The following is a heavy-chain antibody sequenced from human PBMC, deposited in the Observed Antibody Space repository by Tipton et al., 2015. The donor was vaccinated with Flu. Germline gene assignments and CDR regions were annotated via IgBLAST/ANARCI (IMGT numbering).Heavy chain of an antibody. CDR3: TRRLVED. J-gene: IGHJ4*02. V-gene: IGHV3-23*01. CDR1: GFVFSSYA. Sequence: SLRLSCAASGFVFSSYAMSWVRQAPGKGLEWVSGISGGGAITYFADSVKGRFTISRDNSKNTLVLQMNNLRAEDTAVYYCTRRLVEDWGQGTQVTVSS. CDR2: ISGGGAIT.